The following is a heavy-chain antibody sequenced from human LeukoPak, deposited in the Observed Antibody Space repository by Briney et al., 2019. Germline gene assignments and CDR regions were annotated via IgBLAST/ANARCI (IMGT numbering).Heavy chain of an antibody. CDR2: ISWDGGST. J-gene: IGHJ4*02. CDR1: GFTFDDYA. Sequence: GGSLRLSCAASGFTFDDYAMHWVRQAPGKGLEWVSLISWDGGSTYYADSVKGRFTISRDNSKNSLYLQMNSLRAEDTALYYCEKALVSSSWPLDYWGKGTLVTVSS. D-gene: IGHD6-13*01. CDR3: EKALVSSSWPLDY. V-gene: IGHV3-43D*03.